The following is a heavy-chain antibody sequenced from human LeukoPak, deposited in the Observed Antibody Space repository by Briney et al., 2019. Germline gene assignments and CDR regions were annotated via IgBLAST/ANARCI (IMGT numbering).Heavy chain of an antibody. D-gene: IGHD6-19*01. CDR2: INAGNGNT. V-gene: IGHV1-3*01. CDR1: GYTFTSYA. J-gene: IGHJ4*02. CDR3: ARDKQQWPFDY. Sequence: EASVKVSCKASGYTFTSYAMHWVRQAPGQRLEWMGWINAGNGNTKYSQKFQGRVTITRDTSASTAYVELSSLRSEDTAVYYCARDKQQWPFDYWGQGTLVTVSS.